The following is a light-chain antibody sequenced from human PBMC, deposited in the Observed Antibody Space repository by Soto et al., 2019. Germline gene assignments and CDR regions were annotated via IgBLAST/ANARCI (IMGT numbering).Light chain of an antibody. CDR3: SSYTSSSTLVG. CDR2: DVS. V-gene: IGLV2-14*01. Sequence: QSALTQPASVSGSPGQSITISCTGTSSDVGGYNYVSWYQQHPGKAPKLMIYDVSNRPSGVSNRFSGSKSGNTASLTISGLQAEDEADYYCSSYTSSSTLVGFGGGTKLTVL. J-gene: IGLJ2*01. CDR1: SSDVGGYNY.